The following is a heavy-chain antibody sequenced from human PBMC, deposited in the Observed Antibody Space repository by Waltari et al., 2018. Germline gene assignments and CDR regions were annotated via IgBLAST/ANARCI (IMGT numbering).Heavy chain of an antibody. CDR1: GDPFSSYS. CDR2: IKPILGTP. CDR3: ARDTSGWKSFDY. V-gene: IGHV1-69*01. D-gene: IGHD6-19*01. Sequence: QVQLVQSGAEVKKPGYSVKVSCKASGDPFSSYSVTWVRQAPGQGLEWVGGIKPILGTPNYAQKFQGRVTITADDSTSTAYMELSSLTSDDTAVYYCARDTSGWKSFDYWGQGTLVTVSS. J-gene: IGHJ4*02.